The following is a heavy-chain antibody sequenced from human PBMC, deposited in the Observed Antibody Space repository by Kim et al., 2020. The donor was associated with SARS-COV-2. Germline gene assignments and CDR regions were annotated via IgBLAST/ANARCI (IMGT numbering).Heavy chain of an antibody. CDR3: ARDPGYYDSSGYYLSWYFGL. CDR1: GFTFSSYS. CDR2: ISSSSSYI. V-gene: IGHV3-21*01. J-gene: IGHJ2*01. Sequence: GGSLRLSCAASGFTFSSYSMNWVRQAPGKGLEWVSSISSSSSYIYYADSVKGRFTISRDNAKNSLYLQMNSLRAEDTAVYYCARDPGYYDSSGYYLSWYFGLWGRGTLVTVSS. D-gene: IGHD3-22*01.